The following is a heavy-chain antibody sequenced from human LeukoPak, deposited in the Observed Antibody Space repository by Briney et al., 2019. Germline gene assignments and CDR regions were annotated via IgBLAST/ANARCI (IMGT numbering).Heavy chain of an antibody. CDR2: LVYDGFYK. CDR3: AKDLITIVRGCPMDV. V-gene: IGHV3-30*18. D-gene: IGHD3-10*01. J-gene: IGHJ6*02. CDR1: GFTFSNYG. Sequence: GGSLRLSCAASGFTFSNYGMHWVRQAPGKGLEWVALLVYDGFYKYYADSVKGRFTISRDDSRNTLYLQLSSLRAEDTAVYYCAKDLITIVRGCPMDVWGHGTTVTVSS.